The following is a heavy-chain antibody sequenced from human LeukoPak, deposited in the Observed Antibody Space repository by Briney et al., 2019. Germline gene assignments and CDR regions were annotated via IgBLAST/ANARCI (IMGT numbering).Heavy chain of an antibody. CDR1: GFTFSTFV. J-gene: IGHJ4*02. V-gene: IGHV3-30*03. Sequence: GGSLRLSCAASGFTFSTFVMRWVRQAPGKGLEWVAVISSDGSKKDSADSVKGRFTISRDNSKNTLYLQMDSLRAEDTAVYYCARDFFRSRIVGATALWGQGTLVTVSS. CDR2: ISSDGSKK. D-gene: IGHD1-26*01. CDR3: ARDFFRSRIVGATAL.